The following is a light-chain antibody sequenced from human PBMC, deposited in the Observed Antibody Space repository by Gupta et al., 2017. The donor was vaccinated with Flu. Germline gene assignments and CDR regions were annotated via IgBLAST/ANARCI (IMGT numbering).Light chain of an antibody. J-gene: IGKJ2*01. CDR3: QQSVSIPPYT. V-gene: IGKV1-39*01. CDR2: APY. Sequence: DIQMTQSPSSLSASVADRVTVTCRARQSISRYLHWYQQNPRTAPKLLVYAPYISQSGGGSRFSGSGGGTDVTLTISKRQPEDFATYYCQQSVSIPPYTFGQGTKVEIK. CDR1: QSISRY.